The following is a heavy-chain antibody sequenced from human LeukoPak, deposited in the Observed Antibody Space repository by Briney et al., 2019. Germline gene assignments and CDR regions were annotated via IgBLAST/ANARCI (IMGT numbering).Heavy chain of an antibody. Sequence: SETLSLTWTVSGGSISSGNYYWSWIRQPPGKGLEWIGYIYYSGSTYYNPSLKSRVTFSVDTSKNQFSLKLSSVTAADAAVYYCARADDFWSGFHFDCWGQGTLVTVSS. D-gene: IGHD3-3*01. J-gene: IGHJ4*02. V-gene: IGHV4-30-4*08. CDR2: IYYSGST. CDR1: GGSISSGNYY. CDR3: ARADDFWSGFHFDC.